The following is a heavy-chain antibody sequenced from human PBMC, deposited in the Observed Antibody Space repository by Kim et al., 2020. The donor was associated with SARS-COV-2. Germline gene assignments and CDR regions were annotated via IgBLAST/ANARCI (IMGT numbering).Heavy chain of an antibody. D-gene: IGHD1-26*01. Sequence: ASVKVSCKASGNIFNNFGINWVRQAPGQGLEWLGWVSAHSGETHHAQKYHDRLTMTTDTSTTTFYMELRSLRSDDTAVYFCAYCLGKWDLIAGSYFDLWGQGSLVTVSS. CDR2: VSAHSGET. V-gene: IGHV1-18*01. CDR1: GNIFNNFG. CDR3: AYCLGKWDLIAGSYFDL. J-gene: IGHJ4*02.